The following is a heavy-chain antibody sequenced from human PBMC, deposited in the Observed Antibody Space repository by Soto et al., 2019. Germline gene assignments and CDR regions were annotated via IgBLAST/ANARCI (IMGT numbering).Heavy chain of an antibody. CDR2: IYYSGST. Sequence: SETLSLTCAVYGGSISSYYWSWIRQPPGKGLEWIGYIYYSGSTNYNPSLKSRVTISVDTSKNQFSLKLSSVTAADTAVYYCARVPLSGDDILTGFWFDPWGQGTLVTVSS. J-gene: IGHJ5*02. D-gene: IGHD3-9*01. V-gene: IGHV4-59*01. CDR3: ARVPLSGDDILTGFWFDP. CDR1: GGSISSYY.